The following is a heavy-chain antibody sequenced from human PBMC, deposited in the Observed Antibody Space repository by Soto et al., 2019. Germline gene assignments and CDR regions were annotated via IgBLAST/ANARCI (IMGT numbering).Heavy chain of an antibody. Sequence: EVQLVESGGGLVQPGGALRLSCAASGFALSGYWMTWVRQAPGKGLEWVASINPDGTLKYYVDSVKGRFTISRDNADNSLFLPMISLRVEDTAVYYCARWESGDWYLGIWGQGTLVTVSS. CDR1: GFALSGYW. CDR2: INPDGTLK. D-gene: IGHD2-21*02. V-gene: IGHV3-7*03. J-gene: IGHJ4*02. CDR3: ARWESGDWYLGI.